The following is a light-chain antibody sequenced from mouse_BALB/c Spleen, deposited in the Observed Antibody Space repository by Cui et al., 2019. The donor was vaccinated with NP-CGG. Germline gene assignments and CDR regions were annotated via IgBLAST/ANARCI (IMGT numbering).Light chain of an antibody. CDR3: ALWYSNHWV. Sequence: QESALPTSPGETVTLTCRSSTGAVTTSNYANWVQEKPDHLFTGLIGGTNNRPPGVPARFSGSLIGDKAALTITGAQTEDEAIYFCALWYSNHWVFGGGTKLTVL. CDR2: GTN. CDR1: TGAVTTSNY. V-gene: IGLV1*01. J-gene: IGLJ1*01.